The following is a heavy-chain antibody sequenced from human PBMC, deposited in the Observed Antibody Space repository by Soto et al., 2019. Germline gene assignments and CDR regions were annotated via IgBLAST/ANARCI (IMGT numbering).Heavy chain of an antibody. D-gene: IGHD4-17*01. J-gene: IGHJ4*02. CDR2: IIPIFGTA. CDR1: GGTFLTYA. CDR3: ARDSVDYGSDY. Sequence: SVKVSRKAFGGTFLTYAISLLIQAPGQVLEWMGGIIPIFGTANYAQKFQGRVTITADESTSTAYMELSSLRSEDTAVYYCARDSVDYGSDYWGQGTLVTVSS. V-gene: IGHV1-69*13.